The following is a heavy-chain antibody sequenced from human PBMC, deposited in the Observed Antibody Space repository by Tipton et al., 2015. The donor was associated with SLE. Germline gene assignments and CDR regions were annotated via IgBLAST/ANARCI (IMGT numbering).Heavy chain of an antibody. CDR3: ARDRWGVIKGGDDAFDI. CDR1: GGSISSGDYY. D-gene: IGHD2-21*01. Sequence: TLSLTCTVSGGSISSGDYYWSWIRQPPGKGLEWIGYIYYSGITHYNPSLKSRLSISVDTSKNQFSLKLSSVTAADTAVYYCARDRWGVIKGGDDAFDIWGQGTMVTVSS. CDR2: IYYSGIT. V-gene: IGHV4-30-4*01. J-gene: IGHJ3*02.